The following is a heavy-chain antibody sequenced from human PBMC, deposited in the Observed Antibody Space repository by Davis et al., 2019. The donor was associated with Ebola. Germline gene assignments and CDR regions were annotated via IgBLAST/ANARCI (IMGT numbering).Heavy chain of an antibody. J-gene: IGHJ4*02. V-gene: IGHV4-59*11. Sequence: SQTLSLTCTLSTGSISSHYWSWIRQPPGKGLEWIGYIYYSGSTNYNPSLKSRVTISVDTSKNQFSLKLSSVTAADTAVYYCARGDYFYWGQGTLVTVSS. CDR3: ARGDYFY. CDR1: TGSISSHY. D-gene: IGHD4/OR15-4a*01. CDR2: IYYSGST.